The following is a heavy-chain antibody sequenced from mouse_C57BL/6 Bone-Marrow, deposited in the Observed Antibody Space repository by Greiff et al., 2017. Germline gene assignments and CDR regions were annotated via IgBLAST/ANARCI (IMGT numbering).Heavy chain of an antibody. D-gene: IGHD1-1*01. V-gene: IGHV1-55*01. J-gene: IGHJ2*01. CDR1: GYTFTSYW. CDR2: IYPGSGST. CDR3: ARGTTVVAEDY. Sequence: QVQLQQPGAELVKPGASVKMSCKASGYTFTSYWITWVKQRPAQGLEWIGDIYPGSGSTNYNEKFKSKATLTVDTSSSTAYMQLSSLTSEDSAVYYCARGTTVVAEDYWGQGTTLTVSS.